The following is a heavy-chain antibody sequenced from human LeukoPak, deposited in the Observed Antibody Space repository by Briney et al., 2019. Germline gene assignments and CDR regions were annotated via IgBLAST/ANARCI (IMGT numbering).Heavy chain of an antibody. D-gene: IGHD3-22*01. Sequence: VKVSCQASGGTFRSYAISWVRQAPGQGLEWMGRIIPIFGTANYAQKFQGRVTITTDESTSTAYMELSSLRSEDTAVYYCARDDYYDSSGYYYLNAFDIWGQGTMVTVSS. J-gene: IGHJ3*02. V-gene: IGHV1-69*13. CDR1: GGTFRSYA. CDR2: IIPIFGTA. CDR3: ARDDYYDSSGYYYLNAFDI.